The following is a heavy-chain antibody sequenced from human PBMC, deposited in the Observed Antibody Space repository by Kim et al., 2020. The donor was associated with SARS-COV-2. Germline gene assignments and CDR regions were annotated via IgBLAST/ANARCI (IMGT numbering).Heavy chain of an antibody. D-gene: IGHD3-3*01. Sequence: SVKVSCKVSGGTFSSYAISWVRQAPGQGLEWMGGIIPIFGTANYAQKFQGRVTITADESTSTAYMELSSLRSEDTAVYYCARAVRFLEWLEVYYYYGMDVWGQGTTVTVSS. CDR2: IIPIFGTA. CDR1: GGTFSSYA. V-gene: IGHV1-69*13. CDR3: ARAVRFLEWLEVYYYYGMDV. J-gene: IGHJ6*02.